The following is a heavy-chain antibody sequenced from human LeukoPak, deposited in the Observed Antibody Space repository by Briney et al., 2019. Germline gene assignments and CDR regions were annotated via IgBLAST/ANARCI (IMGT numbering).Heavy chain of an antibody. J-gene: IGHJ4*02. D-gene: IGHD6-19*01. Sequence: ASVKVSCKASGYTFTSYGISWVRQAPGQGLEWMGWISAYNGNTNYAQKFQGRVTMTRDTSISTAYMELSRLRSDDTAVYYCARGRRGRIAVAGTYFDYWGQGTLVTVSS. CDR2: ISAYNGNT. CDR1: GYTFTSYG. CDR3: ARGRRGRIAVAGTYFDY. V-gene: IGHV1-18*01.